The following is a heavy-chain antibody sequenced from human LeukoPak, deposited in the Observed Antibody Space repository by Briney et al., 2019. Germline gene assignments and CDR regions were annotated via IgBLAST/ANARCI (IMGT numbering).Heavy chain of an antibody. D-gene: IGHD6-13*01. Sequence: ASVKVSCKASRYTFIIYAMHWVRQAPGQRLEWMGWINAGNGNTKYSQKFQGSVTITKDTSANTAYMELTSLRSEDTAVYYCARARDGSSFFDYWGQGTLVTVSS. CDR3: ARARDGSSFFDY. CDR1: RYTFIIYA. CDR2: INAGNGNT. V-gene: IGHV1-3*01. J-gene: IGHJ4*02.